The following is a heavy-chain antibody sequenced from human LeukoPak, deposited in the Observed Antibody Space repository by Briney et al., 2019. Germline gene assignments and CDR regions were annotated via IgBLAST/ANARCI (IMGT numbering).Heavy chain of an antibody. V-gene: IGHV4-59*08. J-gene: IGHJ4*02. D-gene: IGHD2/OR15-2a*01. CDR1: GGSISNYY. CDR2: ISHSGST. Sequence: SETLSLTSTVSGGSISNYYWSWIRQPPGKGLEWIGYISHSGSTNYSPSLKSRVTISLDTSKNQFSLKLSSVTAADTAVYYCAGHHPRNTVDFWGQGTLVTVSS. CDR3: AGHHPRNTVDF.